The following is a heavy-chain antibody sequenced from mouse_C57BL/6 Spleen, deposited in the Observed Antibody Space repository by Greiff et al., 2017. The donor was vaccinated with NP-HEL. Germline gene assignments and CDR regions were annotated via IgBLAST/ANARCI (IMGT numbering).Heavy chain of an antibody. J-gene: IGHJ3*01. CDR3: AKDSSEGSWFAY. CDR2: IYPGSGNT. V-gene: IGHV1-66*01. D-gene: IGHD3-2*02. CDR1: GYSFTSYY. Sequence: QVQLQQSGPELVKPGASVKISCKASGYSFTSYYIHWVKQRPGQGLEWIGWIYPGSGNTKYNEKFKGKATLTADTSSSTAYKQLSSLTSEDSAVYCCAKDSSEGSWFAYWGQGTLVTVSA.